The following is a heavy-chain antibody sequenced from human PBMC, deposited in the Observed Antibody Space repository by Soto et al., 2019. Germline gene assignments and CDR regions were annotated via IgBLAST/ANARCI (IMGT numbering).Heavy chain of an antibody. D-gene: IGHD3-10*01. V-gene: IGHV4-59*01. CDR3: ARDIVTMVRGVPYYYYGMDV. J-gene: IGHJ6*02. CDR2: IYYSGST. CDR1: GGSISSYY. Sequence: QVQLQESGPGLVKPSETLSLTCTVSGGSISSYYWSWIRQPPGKGLEWIGYIYYSGSTNYNPSLKSRVTISVDTSKNQFSLKLSSVTAAHTAVYYCARDIVTMVRGVPYYYYGMDVWGQGTTVTVSS.